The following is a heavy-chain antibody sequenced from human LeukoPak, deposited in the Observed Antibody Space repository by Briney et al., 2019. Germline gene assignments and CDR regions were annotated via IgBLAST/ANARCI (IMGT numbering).Heavy chain of an antibody. D-gene: IGHD2/OR15-2a*01. J-gene: IGHJ4*02. Sequence: SVNLSCTASGYTFIAFFIHWVRQAPGQGLEWMGSINPNNGGPGSARQFKGRVTMTWDTSINTAFTEPTSLRPDDTAPYYFLVLGLGYFFLHWGERTLVTVSS. CDR1: GYTFIAFF. CDR3: LVLGLGYFFLH. CDR2: INPNNGGP. V-gene: IGHV1-2*02.